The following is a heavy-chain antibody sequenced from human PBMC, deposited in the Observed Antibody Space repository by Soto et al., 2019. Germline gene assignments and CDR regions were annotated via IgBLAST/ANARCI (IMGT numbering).Heavy chain of an antibody. V-gene: IGHV3-30-3*01. CDR1: GFTFSNHA. CDR2: TSHDESIK. CDR3: TRVNPHYFDH. Sequence: QVQLVESGGGVVQPGRSLRLSCAASGFTFSNHAMHWVRQAPGKGLEWVAVTSHDESIKYYADSVKGRFTISRDNSKNPLFLQMNSLRAEDTALYYCTRVNPHYFDHWGQGTLDTVSS. J-gene: IGHJ4*02.